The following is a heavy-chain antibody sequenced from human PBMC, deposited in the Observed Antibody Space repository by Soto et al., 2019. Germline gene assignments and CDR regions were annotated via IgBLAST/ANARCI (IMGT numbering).Heavy chain of an antibody. J-gene: IGHJ4*02. CDR3: AKEKHIVVVPAAIDY. Sequence: GGSLRLSCAASGFTFSSYGTHWVRQAPGKGLEWVAVIWYDGSNKYYADSVKGRFTISRDNSKNTLYLQMNSLRAEDTAVYYCAKEKHIVVVPAAIDYWGQGTLVTVSS. V-gene: IGHV3-33*06. CDR2: IWYDGSNK. D-gene: IGHD2-2*01. CDR1: GFTFSSYG.